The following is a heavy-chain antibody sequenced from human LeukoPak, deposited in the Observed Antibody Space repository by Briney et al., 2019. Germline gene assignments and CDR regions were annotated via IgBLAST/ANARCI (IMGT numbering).Heavy chain of an antibody. CDR1: GGSISSYY. D-gene: IGHD3-9*01. V-gene: IGHV4-59*08. CDR3: ARRNYDILTGYLNPYRYFDL. J-gene: IGHJ2*01. CDR2: IYYSGST. Sequence: SETLSLTCTVSGGSISSYYWSWIRQPPGKGLEWIGYIYYSGSTNYNPSLKSRVTISVDTSKNQFSLKLSSVTAADTAVYYCARRNYDILTGYLNPYRYFDLWGRGTLVTVSS.